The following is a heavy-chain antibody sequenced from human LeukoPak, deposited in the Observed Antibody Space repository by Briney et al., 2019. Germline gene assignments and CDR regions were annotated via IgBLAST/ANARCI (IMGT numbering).Heavy chain of an antibody. Sequence: GGSLRLSCAVSGITLSNYGMSWVRQAPGKGLEWVAGISDSGGTTNYADSVKGRFTVSRDNPKNTLYLQMNSLRAEDTAVYFCAKRGVVIRVILVGFHKQAYYFESWGQEVLVTVSS. D-gene: IGHD3-22*01. V-gene: IGHV3-23*01. J-gene: IGHJ4*02. CDR1: GITLSNYG. CDR3: AKRGVVIRVILVGFHKQAYYFES. CDR2: ISDSGGTT.